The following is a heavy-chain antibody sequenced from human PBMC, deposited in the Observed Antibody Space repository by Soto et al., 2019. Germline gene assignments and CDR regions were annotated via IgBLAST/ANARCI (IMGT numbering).Heavy chain of an antibody. CDR2: IYYSGST. CDR3: ARVQYSSSWYVYFDY. CDR1: GGSISSYY. D-gene: IGHD6-13*01. V-gene: IGHV4-59*01. J-gene: IGHJ4*02. Sequence: KPSETLSLTCTVSGGSISSYYWSWIRQPPGKGLEWIGYIYYSGSTNYNPSLKSRVTISVDTSKNQFSLKLSSVTAADTAVYYCARVQYSSSWYVYFDYWGQGTLVTVSS.